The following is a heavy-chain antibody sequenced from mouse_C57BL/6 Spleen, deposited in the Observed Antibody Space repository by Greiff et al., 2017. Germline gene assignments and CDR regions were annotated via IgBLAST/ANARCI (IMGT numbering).Heavy chain of an antibody. V-gene: IGHV5-9-1*02. J-gene: IGHJ4*01. D-gene: IGHD1-1*01. Sequence: EVNVVESGEGLVKPGGSLKLSCAASGFTFSSYAMSWVRQTPEKRLEWVAYISSGGDYIYYADTVKGRFTISRDNARNTLYLQMSSLKSEDTAMYYCTRGGYYYGSSAMDYWGQGTSVTVSS. CDR3: TRGGYYYGSSAMDY. CDR2: ISSGGDYI. CDR1: GFTFSSYA.